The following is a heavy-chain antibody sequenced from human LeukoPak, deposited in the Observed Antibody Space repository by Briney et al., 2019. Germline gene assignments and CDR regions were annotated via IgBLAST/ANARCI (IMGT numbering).Heavy chain of an antibody. V-gene: IGHV3-23*01. CDR1: GFTFSDYA. Sequence: PGRSLRLSCAASGFTFSDYAMSWVRQAPGKGLEWVSAITTSDGGSTYYADSVKGRFTISRHNSKNTLYLQMNSLRAEDTAVYYCPKVSVTGAYYFDYWGQGTLVTVSS. J-gene: IGHJ4*02. CDR3: PKVSVTGAYYFDY. D-gene: IGHD6-19*01. CDR2: ITTSDGGST.